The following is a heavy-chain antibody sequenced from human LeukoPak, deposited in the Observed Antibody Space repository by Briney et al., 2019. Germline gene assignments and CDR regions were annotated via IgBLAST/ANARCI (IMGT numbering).Heavy chain of an antibody. CDR3: ASLKQWLSTQFDY. D-gene: IGHD6-19*01. Sequence: GRSLRLSCAASGFTFDDYAMHWVRQAPGKGLEWVSGISWNSGSIGYADSVKGRFTISRDNAKNSLYLQMNSLRAEDMALYYCASLKQWLSTQFDYWGQGTLVTVSS. CDR1: GFTFDDYA. J-gene: IGHJ4*02. V-gene: IGHV3-9*03. CDR2: ISWNSGSI.